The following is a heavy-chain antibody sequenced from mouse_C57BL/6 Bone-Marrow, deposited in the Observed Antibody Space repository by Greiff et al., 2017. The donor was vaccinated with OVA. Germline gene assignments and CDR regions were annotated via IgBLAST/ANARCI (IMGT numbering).Heavy chain of an antibody. CDR3: ARRLSHYDPYAMDY. CDR2: ILPSIGRT. CDR1: DSEVFPIAY. Sequence: QVQLQQSGSELRSPGSSVKLSCKDFDSEVFPIAYMSWVRQKPGHGFEWIGGILPSIGRTIYGEKFEDKATLDADTLSNTAYLELNSLTSEYSAIYYCARRLSHYDPYAMDYWGQGTSVTVSS. D-gene: IGHD2-4*01. J-gene: IGHJ4*01. V-gene: IGHV15-2*01.